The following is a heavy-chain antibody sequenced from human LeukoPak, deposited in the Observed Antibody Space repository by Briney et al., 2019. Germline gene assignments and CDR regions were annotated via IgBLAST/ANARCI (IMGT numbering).Heavy chain of an antibody. J-gene: IGHJ4*02. D-gene: IGHD6-6*01. V-gene: IGHV3-64*01. CDR1: GFTFRSYG. CDR3: ARISSSYDYYY. CDR2: ISSNGGRK. Sequence: PGGSLRLSCAASGFTFRSYGMHWVRHAPGKGLEYVAAISSNGGRKDYANSVRGRFTISRDNSKNTLYLQMGSLRAEDMAVYYCARISSSYDYYYWGQGALVTVSS.